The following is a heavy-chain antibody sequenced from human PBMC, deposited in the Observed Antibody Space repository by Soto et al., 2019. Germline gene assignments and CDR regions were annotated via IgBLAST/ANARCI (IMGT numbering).Heavy chain of an antibody. J-gene: IGHJ6*02. CDR3: AKDGKMRTKVWFPAGYGMDV. CDR1: GFPFSRYA. CDR2: ISVSGDNT. V-gene: IGHV3-23*01. Sequence: GGSLRLSCAVSGFPFSRYAMNWVRQAPGRGLQWISGISVSGDNTSYVEPVRGRFTVYRDNSKNTLYLQMNNLRAEDTALYYCAKDGKMRTKVWFPAGYGMDVWGQGTTVTVSS. D-gene: IGHD3-10*01.